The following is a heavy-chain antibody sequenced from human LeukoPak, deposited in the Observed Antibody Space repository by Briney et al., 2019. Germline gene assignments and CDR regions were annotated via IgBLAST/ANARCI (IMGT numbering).Heavy chain of an antibody. D-gene: IGHD3-22*01. CDR2: ISAYNGNT. CDR3: ARDQTNYHDSSGYYRGYYGMDV. CDR1: GYTFTSYG. V-gene: IGHV1-18*01. Sequence: ASVKVSCKASGYTFTSYGISWVRQAPGQGLEWMGWISAYNGNTNYAQKLQGRVTMTTDTSTSTAYMELRSLRSDDTAVYYCARDQTNYHDSSGYYRGYYGMDVWGQGTTVTVSS. J-gene: IGHJ6*02.